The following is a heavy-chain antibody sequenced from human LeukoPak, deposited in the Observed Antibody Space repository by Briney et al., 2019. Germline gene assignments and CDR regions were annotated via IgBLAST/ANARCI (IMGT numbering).Heavy chain of an antibody. CDR3: AREWGALVVVVAATPPFDY. CDR1: GYTFTGYY. D-gene: IGHD2-15*01. Sequence: GSSVKVSCKASGYTFTGYYMHWVRQAPGQGLEWMGRINPNSGGTNYAQKFQGRVTMTRDTSISTAYMELSRLRSDDTAVYYCAREWGALVVVVAATPPFDYWGQGTLVTVSS. J-gene: IGHJ4*02. CDR2: INPNSGGT. V-gene: IGHV1-2*06.